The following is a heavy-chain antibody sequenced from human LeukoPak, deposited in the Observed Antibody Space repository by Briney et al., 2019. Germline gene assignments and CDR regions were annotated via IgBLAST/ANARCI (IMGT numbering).Heavy chain of an antibody. CDR2: ISSSGSTI. J-gene: IGHJ6*02. V-gene: IGHV3-48*03. CDR1: GFTFGSYE. CDR3: ARGASYYYYYGMDV. Sequence: GGSLRLSCAASGFTFGSYEMNWVRQAPGKGLEWVSYISSSGSTIYYADSVKGRFTISRDNAKNSLYLQMNSLRAEDTAVYYCARGASYYYYYGMDVWGQGTTVTVSS. D-gene: IGHD2-21*01.